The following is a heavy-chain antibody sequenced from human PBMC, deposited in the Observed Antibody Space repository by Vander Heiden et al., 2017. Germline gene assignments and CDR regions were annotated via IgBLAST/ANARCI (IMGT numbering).Heavy chain of an antibody. CDR3: APLEGYSSSGGSFDY. D-gene: IGHD6-6*01. CDR2: IYYSGST. J-gene: IGHJ4*02. V-gene: IGHV4-39*01. Sequence: QLQLPESGPGLVKPSETLSLTCTVPGGSISCSSYYWGWIRQPPGKGLEWIGSIYYSGSTYYNPSLKSRVTISVDTSKNQFSLKLSSVTAADTAVYYCAPLEGYSSSGGSFDYWGQGTLGTVSS. CDR1: GGSISCSSYY.